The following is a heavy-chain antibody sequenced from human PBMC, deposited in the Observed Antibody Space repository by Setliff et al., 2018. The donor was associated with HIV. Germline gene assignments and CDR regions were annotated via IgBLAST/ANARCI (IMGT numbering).Heavy chain of an antibody. CDR1: GGSFSDYY. CDR2: INHSGRT. D-gene: IGHD1-7*01. Sequence: PSETLSLTCAVYGGSFSDYYWSWIRQPPGKGLAWIGEINHSGRTIQSPSLGSRVTISIDTSKNQFSLKLSSVSAADTAVYYGARVSKTDWDSIPRADYHHMDVWGKGTTVTVSS. CDR3: ARVSKTDWDSIPRADYHHMDV. V-gene: IGHV4-34*01. J-gene: IGHJ6*03.